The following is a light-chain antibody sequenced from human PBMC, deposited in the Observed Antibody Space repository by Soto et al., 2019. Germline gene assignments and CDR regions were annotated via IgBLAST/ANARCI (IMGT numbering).Light chain of an antibody. Sequence: QSVLTQPRSVSGSPGQSVTISCTGTSSDVGGYEYVSWYQQYPDKAPKLMIYAVTRRPSGVPDRFSGSKSGNTASLTISGLQAEDEADYYCCSYAGSYTWVFGGGTQLTVL. CDR3: CSYAGSYTWV. J-gene: IGLJ3*02. CDR2: AVT. CDR1: SSDVGGYEY. V-gene: IGLV2-11*01.